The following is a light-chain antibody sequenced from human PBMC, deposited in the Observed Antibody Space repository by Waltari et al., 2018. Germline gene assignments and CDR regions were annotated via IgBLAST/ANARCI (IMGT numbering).Light chain of an antibody. Sequence: EIVLTQSPGTLSLSPGERATLSCRAGQSVNSTYLAWYQHKPGQAPGLLIYGASSRATGIPARFSGSGSGTEFALSISRMEPEDFAVYYCRQYGSSLWTFGQGTKVEIK. CDR1: QSVNSTY. J-gene: IGKJ1*01. V-gene: IGKV3-20*01. CDR2: GAS. CDR3: RQYGSSLWT.